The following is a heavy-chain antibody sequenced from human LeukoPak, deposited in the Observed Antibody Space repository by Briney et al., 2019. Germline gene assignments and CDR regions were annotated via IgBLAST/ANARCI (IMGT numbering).Heavy chain of an antibody. CDR3: ARGRYCTATTCSGGDAFDI. CDR2: IYTSAST. Sequence: ASETLSLTCTVSGGSISSYYWSWIRQPAGKGLEWIGRIYTSASTNYNPSLKSRVTLSVDASKNQFSLKLTSVTAADTAVYYCARGRYCTATTCSGGDAFDIWGQGTVVTVSS. CDR1: GGSISSYY. D-gene: IGHD2-8*02. V-gene: IGHV4-4*07. J-gene: IGHJ3*02.